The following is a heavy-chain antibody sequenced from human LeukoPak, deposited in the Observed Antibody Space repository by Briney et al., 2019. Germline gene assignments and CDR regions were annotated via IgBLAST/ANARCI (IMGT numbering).Heavy chain of an antibody. Sequence: ETLSLTCTVSGGSISSSSYYWGWIRQPPGKGLEWIGSIYYSGSTYYNPSLKSRVTISVDTSKNQFSLKLSSVTAADTAVYYCARRNDGYYYYGMDVWGQGTTVTVSS. D-gene: IGHD1-1*01. J-gene: IGHJ6*02. CDR2: IYYSGST. V-gene: IGHV4-39*01. CDR3: ARRNDGYYYYGMDV. CDR1: GGSISSSSYY.